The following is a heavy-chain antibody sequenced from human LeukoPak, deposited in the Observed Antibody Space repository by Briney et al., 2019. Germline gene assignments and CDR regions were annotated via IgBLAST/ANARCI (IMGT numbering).Heavy chain of an antibody. J-gene: IGHJ5*02. CDR1: GYTFTSYG. V-gene: IGHV1-18*01. Sequence: ASVKVSCKASGYTFTSYGISWVRQAPGQGLEWMGWISAYNGNTNCAQKLQGRVTMTTDTSTSTAYMELRSLRSDDTAVYYCARVEVVVAANNWFDPWGQGTLVTVSS. CDR3: ARVEVVVAANNWFDP. CDR2: ISAYNGNT. D-gene: IGHD2-15*01.